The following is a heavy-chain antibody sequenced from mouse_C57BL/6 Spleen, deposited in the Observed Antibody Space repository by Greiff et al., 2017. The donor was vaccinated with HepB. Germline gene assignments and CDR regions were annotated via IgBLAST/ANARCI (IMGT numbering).Heavy chain of an antibody. CDR1: GYTFTDYY. Sequence: EVQLQQSGPELVKPGASVKISCKASGYTFTDYYMNWVKQSHGKSLEWIGDINPNNGGTSYNQKFKGKATLTVDKSSSTAYMELRSLTSEDSAVYYCARGGSSGHLGCWGQGTLVTVS. CDR3: ARGGSSGHLGC. CDR2: INPNNGGT. V-gene: IGHV1-26*01. J-gene: IGHJ3*01. D-gene: IGHD3-2*02.